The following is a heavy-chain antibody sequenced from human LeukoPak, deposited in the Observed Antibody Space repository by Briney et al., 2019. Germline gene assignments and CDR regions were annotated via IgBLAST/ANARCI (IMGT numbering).Heavy chain of an antibody. V-gene: IGHV3-9*01. CDR1: GFTFDDYA. J-gene: IGHJ4*02. D-gene: IGHD1-26*01. Sequence: PGGSLRLSCAASGFTFDDYAMHWVRQAPGKGLEWVSGISWNSGSIGYADSVKGRFTISRDNAKNSLYLQMNSLRAEDTALYYCAKDMGLSGGATYAPLFDYWGQGTLVTVSS. CDR3: AKDMGLSGGATYAPLFDY. CDR2: ISWNSGSI.